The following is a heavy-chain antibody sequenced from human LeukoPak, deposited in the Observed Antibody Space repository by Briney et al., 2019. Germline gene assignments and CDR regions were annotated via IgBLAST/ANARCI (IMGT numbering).Heavy chain of an antibody. V-gene: IGHV4-34*01. CDR3: ARGSLFFDY. Sequence: SETLSLTCAVYGGSFSGYYWSWIRQPPGKGLEWIGEINHSGSTNYNPSLKSRVTISVDTSKNQFSLKLSSVTAADTAVYYCARGSLFFDYWGQGTLVTVSS. CDR2: INHSGST. J-gene: IGHJ4*02. CDR1: GGSFSGYY.